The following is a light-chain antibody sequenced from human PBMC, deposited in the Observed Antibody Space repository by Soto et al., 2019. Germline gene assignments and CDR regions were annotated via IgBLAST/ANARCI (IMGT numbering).Light chain of an antibody. CDR1: SSNIGSNY. J-gene: IGLJ1*01. V-gene: IGLV1-47*02. CDR2: AND. CDR3: SSYSTSYFYF. Sequence: QAVVTQPPSASGTPGQRVIISCSGRSSNIGSNYVYWFQHLPGTAPKLLIYANDQRPSGVPDRFSGSKSGTSASLAISGLRSEDEADYYCSSYSTSYFYFFGSGTKLTVL.